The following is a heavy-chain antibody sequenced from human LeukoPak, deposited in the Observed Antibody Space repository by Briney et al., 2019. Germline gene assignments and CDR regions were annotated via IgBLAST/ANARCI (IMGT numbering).Heavy chain of an antibody. CDR2: IIPIFGTA. CDR3: ATRSDIVVVPAAIRGYYYYYYYMDV. J-gene: IGHJ6*03. D-gene: IGHD2-2*02. CDR1: GAPLSSYA. Sequence: SVKVSCKASGAPLSSYAISWVRKAPGQGLEGMGGIIPIFGTANYAQKFQGRVTITADESTSTAYMELSSLRSEDTAVYYCATRSDIVVVPAAIRGYYYYYYYMDVWGKGTTVTVSS. V-gene: IGHV1-69*13.